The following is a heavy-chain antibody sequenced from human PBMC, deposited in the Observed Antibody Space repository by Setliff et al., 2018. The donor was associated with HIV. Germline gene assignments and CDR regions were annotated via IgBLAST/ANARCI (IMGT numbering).Heavy chain of an antibody. D-gene: IGHD5-12*01. Sequence: PSETLSLTCTVSGGSISSSSYYWGWIRQPPGKGLEWIGSIDYSGSTYYNPSLKSRVTISVDTSTNQFSLNLTSVTAADTAVYYCARVGPQGTWLQPGTWYFDLWGRGTLVTISS. CDR1: GGSISSSSYY. CDR2: IDYSGST. V-gene: IGHV4-39*07. J-gene: IGHJ2*01. CDR3: ARVGPQGTWLQPGTWYFDL.